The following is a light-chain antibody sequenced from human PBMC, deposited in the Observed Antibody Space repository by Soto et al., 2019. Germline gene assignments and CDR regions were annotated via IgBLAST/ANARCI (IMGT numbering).Light chain of an antibody. CDR2: DAS. Sequence: EIVITQSASTLSVSPGEKATLSCRASQGVGETLAWFQHKPGQTPSLLIYDASSRVTGVPARFSGSGSGTDFTLTISSLEPEDVAVYYCQQYGSSRWTFGEGTKVDIK. J-gene: IGKJ1*01. V-gene: IGKV3-15*01. CDR1: QGVGET. CDR3: QQYGSSRWT.